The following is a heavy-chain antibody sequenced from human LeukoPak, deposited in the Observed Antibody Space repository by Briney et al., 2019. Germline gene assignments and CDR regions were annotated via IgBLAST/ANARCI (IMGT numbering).Heavy chain of an antibody. Sequence: GGSLRLSCAASGFTFSTYWMHWVRQAPGKGLVGVAQINSDGSSTSYADSVKGRFTISRDSAKNTLYLQMINLRAEDTAVYYCGSLTVVAKDHWGQGTLVTVSS. V-gene: IGHV3-74*01. CDR1: GFTFSTYW. J-gene: IGHJ4*02. CDR2: INSDGSST. CDR3: GSLTVVAKDH. D-gene: IGHD3-22*01.